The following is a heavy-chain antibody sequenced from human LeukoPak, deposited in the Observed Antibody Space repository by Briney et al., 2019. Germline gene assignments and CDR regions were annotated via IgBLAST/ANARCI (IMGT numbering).Heavy chain of an antibody. V-gene: IGHV4-61*01. CDR1: GGSVSGGSYY. CDR2: FYYTGST. CDR3: ASGQFLVSNDY. Sequence: SETLSLTCTVSGGSVSGGSYYWSWIRQPPGKGLEWIGYFYYTGSTNYNPSLKSRVTISVDTSKNQFSLRLSSVTAADTAVYYCASGQFLVSNDYWGQGTLVTVSS. D-gene: IGHD5/OR15-5a*01. J-gene: IGHJ4*02.